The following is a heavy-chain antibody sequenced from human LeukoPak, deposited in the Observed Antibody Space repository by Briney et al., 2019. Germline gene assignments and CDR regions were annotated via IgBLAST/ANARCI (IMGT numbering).Heavy chain of an antibody. V-gene: IGHV1-18*01. Sequence: GASVKVSCKASGYTSTSYGISWVRQAPGQGLEWMGWISAYNGNTNYAQKLQGRVTMTTDTSTSTAYMELRSLRSDDTAVYYCARDDYDILTGYPLNLDYWGQGTLVTVSS. D-gene: IGHD3-9*01. CDR1: GYTSTSYG. CDR3: ARDDYDILTGYPLNLDY. J-gene: IGHJ4*02. CDR2: ISAYNGNT.